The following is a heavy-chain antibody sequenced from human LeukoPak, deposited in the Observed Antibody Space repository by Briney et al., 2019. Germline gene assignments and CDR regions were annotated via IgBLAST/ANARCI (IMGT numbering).Heavy chain of an antibody. CDR3: ASVSGSYHFDY. CDR1: GGSISNTSYY. CDR2: IYYTGTT. J-gene: IGHJ4*02. Sequence: SETLSLTCTVSGGSISNTSYYWAWIRQPPGRGLEWIGSIYYTGTTFDNPSLKSRVTISVDKSKNQFSLKLSSVTAADTAVYYCASVSGSYHFDYWGQGTLVTVSS. D-gene: IGHD1-26*01. V-gene: IGHV4-39*07.